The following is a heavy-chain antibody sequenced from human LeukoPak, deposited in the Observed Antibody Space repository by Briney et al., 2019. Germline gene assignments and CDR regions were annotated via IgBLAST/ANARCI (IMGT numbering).Heavy chain of an antibody. CDR1: GFTFTNYG. V-gene: IGHV3-30*18. D-gene: IGHD3-22*01. J-gene: IGHJ4*02. CDR2: ISYDGSDK. Sequence: GGSLRLSCAASGFTFTNYGMHWVRQAPGKGLEWVALISYDGSDKNYADSVKGRFTISRDNSKNTLYMQMNSLRAEDTAVYYCAKGIDSSGYWADYWGQGTLGTVSS. CDR3: AKGIDSSGYWADY.